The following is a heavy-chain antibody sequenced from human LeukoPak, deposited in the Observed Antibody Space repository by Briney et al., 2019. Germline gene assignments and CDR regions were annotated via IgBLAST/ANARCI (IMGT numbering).Heavy chain of an antibody. Sequence: GGSVRLSCAASGFTFSSYGMHWVRQAPGKGLEWVAVISYDGSNKYYADSVKGRFTISRDNSKNTLYLQMNSLRAEDTAVYYCAKDRAYGDYDGYYFDYWGQGTLVTVSS. CDR1: GFTFSSYG. J-gene: IGHJ4*02. CDR2: ISYDGSNK. D-gene: IGHD4-17*01. CDR3: AKDRAYGDYDGYYFDY. V-gene: IGHV3-30*18.